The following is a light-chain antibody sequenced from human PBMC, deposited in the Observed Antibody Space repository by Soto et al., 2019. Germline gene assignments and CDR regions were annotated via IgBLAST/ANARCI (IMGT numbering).Light chain of an antibody. CDR1: HVISRW. J-gene: IGKJ4*01. CDR3: QQSYSTLPLT. V-gene: IGKV1D-12*01. Sequence: DIQLTQSPSSVSAFVGDRVTITCRASHVISRWLACYQQKPGKAPKLLIYATSSLQSGVPSRFSGSGFGTDFTLTISSLQPEDFATYYCQQSYSTLPLTFGGGTKVDIK. CDR2: ATS.